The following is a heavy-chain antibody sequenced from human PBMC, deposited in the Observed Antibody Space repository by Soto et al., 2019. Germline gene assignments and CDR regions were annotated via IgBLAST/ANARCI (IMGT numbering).Heavy chain of an antibody. CDR2: ISYDGSNK. D-gene: IGHD1-7*01. V-gene: IGHV3-30*18. CDR1: GFTFSSYG. Sequence: VQLVESGGGVVQPGRSLRLSCAASGFTFSSYGMHWVRQAPGKGLEWVAVISYDGSNKYYADSVKGRFTISRDKSKNTLYLQMNSLSAEDTAVYYCAKQGRLELDGHYYYGMDVWGQGTTVTVSS. CDR3: AKQGRLELDGHYYYGMDV. J-gene: IGHJ6*02.